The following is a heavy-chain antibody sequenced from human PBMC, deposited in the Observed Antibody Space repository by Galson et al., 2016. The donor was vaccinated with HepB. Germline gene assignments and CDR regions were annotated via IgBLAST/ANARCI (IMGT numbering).Heavy chain of an antibody. V-gene: IGHV3-48*03. D-gene: IGHD3-9*01. CDR1: GFTFSRYE. J-gene: IGHJ4*02. CDR2: ISSSGTTI. Sequence: SLRLSCAASGFTFSRYEMHWVRLAPGKGLEWVSYISSSGTTIYYADSVKGRFTISRDNAKNSLYLQMNSLRAEDTAVYYCAREPVRLDDLLTGPPKNPDYWGQGTLVTVSS. CDR3: AREPVRLDDLLTGPPKNPDY.